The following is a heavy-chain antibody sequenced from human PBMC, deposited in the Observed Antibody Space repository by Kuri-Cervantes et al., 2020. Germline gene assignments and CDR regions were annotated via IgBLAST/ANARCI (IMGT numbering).Heavy chain of an antibody. Sequence: SETLSLTCTVSGGSVSSGNYYWSWIRQPPGKGLEWIGCIYYSGSTNYNPSLKSRVTISVDTSKNQFSLKLSSVTAADTAVYYCARNLYSSSLRLGHWGQGTLVTVSS. CDR1: GGSVSSGNYY. CDR2: IYYSGST. V-gene: IGHV4-61*01. D-gene: IGHD6-6*01. J-gene: IGHJ5*02. CDR3: ARNLYSSSLRLGH.